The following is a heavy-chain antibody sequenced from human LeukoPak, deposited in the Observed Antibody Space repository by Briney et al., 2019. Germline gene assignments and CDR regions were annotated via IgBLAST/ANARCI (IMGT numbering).Heavy chain of an antibody. CDR1: GGPISSSY. J-gene: IGHJ4*02. CDR2: IHYSGST. V-gene: IGHV4-59*01. CDR3: ARYHSIKVTFDY. D-gene: IGHD5-24*01. Sequence: PSETLSLTCSVSGGPISSSYWGWIRQPPGKGLEWIGYIHYSGSTNYNPSPKSRVTISLDSSKNQFSLKLSSVTAADTAVYYCARYHSIKVTFDYWGQGTLVTVSS.